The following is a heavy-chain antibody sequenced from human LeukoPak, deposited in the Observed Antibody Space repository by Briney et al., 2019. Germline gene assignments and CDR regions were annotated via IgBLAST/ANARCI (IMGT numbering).Heavy chain of an antibody. Sequence: KPSETLSLTCAVYGGSFSGYYWYWIRQPPGKGLEWIGEINYSGSTNYNPSLKSRVTISADTSKNQFSLKMSSVTAADTAVYYCATTSGYWGQGTLVTVSS. V-gene: IGHV4-34*01. CDR1: GGSFSGYY. J-gene: IGHJ4*02. CDR2: INYSGST. CDR3: ATTSGY. D-gene: IGHD3-10*01.